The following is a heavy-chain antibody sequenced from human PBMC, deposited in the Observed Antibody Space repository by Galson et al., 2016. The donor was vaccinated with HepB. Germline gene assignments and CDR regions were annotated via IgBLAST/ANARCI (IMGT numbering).Heavy chain of an antibody. J-gene: IGHJ5*02. Sequence: SVKVSCKASGNTFTDYVSWVRQAPGQGLEWMGRINTNSGGINYALAFHGRITMTRDTATRTLYMELRTLRSDDTAVYYCATQLVPGSASWGQGTLVVVSS. CDR2: INTNSGGI. V-gene: IGHV1-2*06. CDR1: GNTFTDY. CDR3: ATQLVPGSAS. D-gene: IGHD1-1*01.